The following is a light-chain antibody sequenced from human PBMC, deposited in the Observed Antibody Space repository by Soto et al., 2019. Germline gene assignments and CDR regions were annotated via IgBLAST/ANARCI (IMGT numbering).Light chain of an antibody. CDR1: QSLDNW. J-gene: IGKJ1*01. Sequence: DIQMTQSPSTLSASVGDKVTITCRASQSLDNWLAWYQQEPGKAPSLLIYDVSTLQSGVPSRFSGSGSGTEFTLTITDLQPADCATYFCQQYAPDTPWAFGQGTKVEFK. CDR2: DVS. CDR3: QQYAPDTPWA. V-gene: IGKV1-5*01.